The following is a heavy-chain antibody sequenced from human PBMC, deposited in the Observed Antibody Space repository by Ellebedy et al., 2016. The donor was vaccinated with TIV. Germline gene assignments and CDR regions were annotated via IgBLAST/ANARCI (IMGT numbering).Heavy chain of an antibody. D-gene: IGHD6-19*01. V-gene: IGHV1-46*01. CDR2: IDPSGGGT. Sequence: ASVKVSXKASGYTFTRYYIHWVRQAPRQGLEWMGIIDPSGGGTTYAPKVQGRLTLTRDTSTNTVYMELSSLTSEDTALYYCARYHSSGDDYWGQGTLVTVSS. J-gene: IGHJ4*02. CDR1: GYTFTRYY. CDR3: ARYHSSGDDY.